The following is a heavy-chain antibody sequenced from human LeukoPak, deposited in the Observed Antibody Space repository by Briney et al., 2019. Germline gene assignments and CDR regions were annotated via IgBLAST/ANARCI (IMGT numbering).Heavy chain of an antibody. CDR1: GYTFTGYY. J-gene: IGHJ6*03. Sequence: PAASVKVSCKASGYTFTGYYMHWVRQAPGQGLEWMGWINPNSGGTNYAQKFQGRVTMTRDTSISTAYMELSRLRSDDTAVYYCARDRGTVFGVVIIPPQHYMDVWGKGTTVTVSS. D-gene: IGHD3-3*01. CDR2: INPNSGGT. CDR3: ARDRGTVFGVVIIPPQHYMDV. V-gene: IGHV1-2*02.